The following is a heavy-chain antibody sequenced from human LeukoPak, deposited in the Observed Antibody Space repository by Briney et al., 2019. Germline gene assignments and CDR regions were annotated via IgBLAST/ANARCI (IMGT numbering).Heavy chain of an antibody. CDR2: ISDDGNKK. Sequence: GGSLRLSCAASGFTFISYTMHWFRQAPGKGLEWVAVISDDGNKKYYADSVKGRFTISRDNSKNTLFLQMNSLRAEDTAGYYCGRDISGSKCDCWGQGTLVTVSS. CDR1: GFTFISYT. D-gene: IGHD1-26*01. J-gene: IGHJ4*02. CDR3: GRDISGSKCDC. V-gene: IGHV3-30-3*01.